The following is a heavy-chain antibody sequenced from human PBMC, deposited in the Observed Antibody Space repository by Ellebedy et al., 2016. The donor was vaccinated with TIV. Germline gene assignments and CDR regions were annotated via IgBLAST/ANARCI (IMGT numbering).Heavy chain of an antibody. CDR2: ISYDGSNK. CDR1: GFTFSSYA. CDR3: ASIGVPQYYDFWSGYFLLGLAQHNFDY. Sequence: GESLKISXAASGFTFSSYAMHWVRQAPGKGLEWVAVISYDGSNKYYADSVKGRFTISRDNSKNTLYLQMNSLRAEDTAVYYCASIGVPQYYDFWSGYFLLGLAQHNFDYWGQGTLVTVSS. V-gene: IGHV3-30-3*01. J-gene: IGHJ4*02. D-gene: IGHD3-3*01.